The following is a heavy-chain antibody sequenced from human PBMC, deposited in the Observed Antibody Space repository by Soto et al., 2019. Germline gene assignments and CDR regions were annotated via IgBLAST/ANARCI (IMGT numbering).Heavy chain of an antibody. CDR1: GFTFSSYA. CDR2: ISSNGGST. CDR3: AKDRWYYDSSGYSRAFDI. V-gene: IGHV3-64*04. D-gene: IGHD3-22*01. Sequence: PGGSLRLFCAASGFTFSSYAMHWVRQAPGKGLEYVSAISSNGGSTYYADSVKGRFTISRDNSKNTLYLQMNSLRAEDTAVYYCAKDRWYYDSSGYSRAFDIWGQGTMVTVSS. J-gene: IGHJ3*02.